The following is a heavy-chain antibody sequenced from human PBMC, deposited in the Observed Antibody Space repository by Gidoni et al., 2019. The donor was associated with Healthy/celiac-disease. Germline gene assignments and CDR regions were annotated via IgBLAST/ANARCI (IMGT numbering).Heavy chain of an antibody. CDR3: ARGPFSSSLQTSPQGAQKGDY. J-gene: IGHJ4*02. CDR1: GGSFSGYY. V-gene: IGHV4-34*01. D-gene: IGHD6-6*01. CDR2: IKHSGST. Sequence: QVQLQQWGAGLSKPSETLSLTCAVYGGSFSGYYWSWIRQPPGKGLEWIGEIKHSGSTNYNPSLKSRVTISVDTSKNQFSLKLSSVTAADTAVYYCARGPFSSSLQTSPQGAQKGDYWGQGTLVTVSS.